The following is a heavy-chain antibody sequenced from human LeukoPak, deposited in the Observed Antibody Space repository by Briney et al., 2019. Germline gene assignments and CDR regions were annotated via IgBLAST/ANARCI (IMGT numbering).Heavy chain of an antibody. V-gene: IGHV1-46*01. J-gene: IGHJ5*02. CDR2: IYPRDGST. CDR1: GYTFTNNY. D-gene: IGHD6-19*01. Sequence: ASVNVSCKASGYTFTNNYLHWVRQAPGQGLEWMGMIYPRDGSTSYAQKFQGRVTMTRDTSTSTVYMELSSLRSEDTAVYYCARDHSSGLNWFDPWGQGTLVTVSS. CDR3: ARDHSSGLNWFDP.